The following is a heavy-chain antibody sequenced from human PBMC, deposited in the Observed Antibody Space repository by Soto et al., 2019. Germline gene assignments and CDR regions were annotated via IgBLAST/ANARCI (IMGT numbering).Heavy chain of an antibody. CDR1: GFTFDDYA. D-gene: IGHD2-2*01. CDR2: ISWNSGSI. CDR3: AKDGHGCSSTSCPAYYYHMDV. V-gene: IGHV3-9*01. J-gene: IGHJ6*03. Sequence: GGSLRLSCAASGFTFDDYAMHWVRQAPGKGLEWVSSISWNSGSIAYADSVKGRFTISRDNAKNSLYLQMNSLRAEDTALYYCAKDGHGCSSTSCPAYYYHMDVWGKGTTVTVSS.